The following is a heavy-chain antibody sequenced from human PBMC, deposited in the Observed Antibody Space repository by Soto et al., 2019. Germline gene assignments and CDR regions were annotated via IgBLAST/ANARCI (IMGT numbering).Heavy chain of an antibody. CDR3: ARGAAIDDYYHGMDV. CDR1: GGSISSGGYS. D-gene: IGHD2-2*01. Sequence: SETLSLTCAVSGGSISSGGYSWSWIRQPPGKGLEWIGYIYHSGSTYYNPSLKSRVTISVDRSKNQFSLKLSSVTAADTAVYYCARGAAIDDYYHGMDVWGQGTTVTVSS. CDR2: IYHSGST. J-gene: IGHJ6*02. V-gene: IGHV4-30-2*01.